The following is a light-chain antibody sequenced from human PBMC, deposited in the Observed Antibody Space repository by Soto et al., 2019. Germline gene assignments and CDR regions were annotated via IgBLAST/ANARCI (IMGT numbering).Light chain of an antibody. CDR3: QAWDSNTVV. CDR1: KLGEKY. Sequence: SYELTQPPSVSVYPGQTASITCSGDKLGEKYACWYQQKPGQSPVLVIYQDRKRPSGIPERFSGSNSGNTATLTISGTQAMDEADYICQAWDSNTVVFGGGTKLTVL. V-gene: IGLV3-1*01. CDR2: QDR. J-gene: IGLJ2*01.